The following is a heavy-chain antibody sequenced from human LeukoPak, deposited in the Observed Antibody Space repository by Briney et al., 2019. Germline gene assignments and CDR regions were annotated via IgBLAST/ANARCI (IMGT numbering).Heavy chain of an antibody. Sequence: ASVKVSCKVSGYTLTELSMHWVRQAPGKGLEWMGGFDPQDGETIYAQKFQGRVAMTEDASTDTASMELSSLRSEDTAVYYCAAHYGDYGGLPQTLDYWGQGTLVTVSS. CDR2: FDPQDGET. D-gene: IGHD4-17*01. CDR1: GYTLTELS. J-gene: IGHJ4*02. CDR3: AAHYGDYGGLPQTLDY. V-gene: IGHV1-24*01.